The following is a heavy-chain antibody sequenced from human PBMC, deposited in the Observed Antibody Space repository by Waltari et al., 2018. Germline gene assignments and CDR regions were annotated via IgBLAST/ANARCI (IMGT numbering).Heavy chain of an antibody. CDR1: GGSISSYY. D-gene: IGHD3-10*01. CDR3: ARGPRGSWYFDL. V-gene: IGHV4-59*01. Sequence: QVQLQESGPGLVKPSATLSLTCTVSGGSISSYYWSCLRQHPGKGLEWIGYIYYSGSTNYNPSLKSRVTISVDTSKNQFCLKLSSVTAADTAVYYCARGPRGSWYFDLWGRGTLVTVSS. J-gene: IGHJ2*01. CDR2: IYYSGST.